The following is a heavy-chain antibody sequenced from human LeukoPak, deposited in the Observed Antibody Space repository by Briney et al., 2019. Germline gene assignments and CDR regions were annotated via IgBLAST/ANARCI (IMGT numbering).Heavy chain of an antibody. Sequence: NPGGSLRLSCAASGFTFSSYSMSWVRQAPGKGLEWVSSISSSSSYIYYADSVKGRFTISRDNAKNSLYLQMNSLRAEDTAVYYCARDRGDGYAYWGQGTLVTVSS. CDR1: GFTFSSYS. D-gene: IGHD5-24*01. CDR2: ISSSSSYI. V-gene: IGHV3-21*01. J-gene: IGHJ4*02. CDR3: ARDRGDGYAY.